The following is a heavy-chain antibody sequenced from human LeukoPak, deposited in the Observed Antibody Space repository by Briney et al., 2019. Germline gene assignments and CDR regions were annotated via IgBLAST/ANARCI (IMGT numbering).Heavy chain of an antibody. CDR3: ARGNIVVVPAALYYYFDY. CDR2: INHSEST. J-gene: IGHJ4*02. Sequence: PSETLSLTCAVYGGSFSGYYWSWIRQPPGKGLEWIGEINHSESTNYNPSLKSRVTISVDTSKNQFSLKLSSVTAADTAVYYCARGNIVVVPAALYYYFDYWGQGILVTVSS. CDR1: GGSFSGYY. D-gene: IGHD2-2*01. V-gene: IGHV4-34*01.